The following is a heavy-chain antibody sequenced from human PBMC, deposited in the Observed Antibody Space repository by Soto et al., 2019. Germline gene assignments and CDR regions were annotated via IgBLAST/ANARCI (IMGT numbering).Heavy chain of an antibody. V-gene: IGHV3-66*01. D-gene: IGHD5-12*01. Sequence: GGSLILSCAASGFTVSSNYMSWVRQAPGKGLEWVSVIYSGGSTYYADSVKGRFTISRDNSKNTLYLQMNSLRAEDTAVYYCASNREKNIVATPRGIWGQGTMVTVSS. J-gene: IGHJ3*02. CDR1: GFTVSSNY. CDR2: IYSGGST. CDR3: ASNREKNIVATPRGI.